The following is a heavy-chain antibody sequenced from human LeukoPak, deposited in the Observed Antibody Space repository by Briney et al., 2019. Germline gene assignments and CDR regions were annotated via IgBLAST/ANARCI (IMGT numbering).Heavy chain of an antibody. CDR2: ISSSGSTI. D-gene: IGHD4-17*01. J-gene: IGHJ6*03. Sequence: PGGSLRLSCAASGFTFSSYEMNWVRQAPGKGLEWVSYISSSGSTIYYADSVKGRFTISRDNAKNSLYLQMNSLRAEDTAVYYCARERGGTVTTRDYYYMDVWGKGTTVTVSS. CDR1: GFTFSSYE. CDR3: ARERGGTVTTRDYYYMDV. V-gene: IGHV3-48*03.